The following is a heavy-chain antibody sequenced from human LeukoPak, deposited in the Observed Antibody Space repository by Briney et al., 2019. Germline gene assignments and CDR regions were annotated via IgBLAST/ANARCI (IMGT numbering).Heavy chain of an antibody. CDR3: ARDFPYCPTGSCSLFYYYMDI. CDR1: GYPFIGQY. CDR2: INPNSGAT. V-gene: IGHV1-2*02. Sequence: ASVKVSCKTSGYPFIGQYLSRVRQAPGQGLEWMGRINPNSGATNYAQKFQGRLTMTRDTSISTAYMELSRLTSDDTAVYYCARDFPYCPTGSCSLFYYYMDIWGNGTTVTVSS. D-gene: IGHD2-8*01. J-gene: IGHJ6*03.